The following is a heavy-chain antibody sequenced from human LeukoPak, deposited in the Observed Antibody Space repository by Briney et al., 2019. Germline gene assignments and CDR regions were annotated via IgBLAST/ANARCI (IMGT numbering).Heavy chain of an antibody. CDR1: GYTFTSYD. Sequence: ASVKVSCKASGYTFTSYDNNWVRQAPGQGLEWMGWINPSSGGTNYAQKFQGRVTMTRDTSISTAYMELSRLRSDDTAVYYCARLTYYDFWSGYNYAFDIWGQGTMVTVSS. CDR2: INPSSGGT. J-gene: IGHJ3*02. V-gene: IGHV1-2*02. D-gene: IGHD3-3*01. CDR3: ARLTYYDFWSGYNYAFDI.